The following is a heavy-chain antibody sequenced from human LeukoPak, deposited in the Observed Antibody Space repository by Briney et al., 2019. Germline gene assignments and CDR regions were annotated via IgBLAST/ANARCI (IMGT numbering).Heavy chain of an antibody. Sequence: GASVKVSCKASGGTFSSYAISWVRQAPGQGLEWMGRIIPILGIANYAQKFQGRVTITADKSTSTAHMELSSLRSEDTAVYYCARDKAGAVGMDVWGQGTTVTISS. CDR3: ARDKAGAVGMDV. J-gene: IGHJ6*02. CDR2: IIPILGIA. V-gene: IGHV1-69*04. CDR1: GGTFSSYA. D-gene: IGHD3-10*01.